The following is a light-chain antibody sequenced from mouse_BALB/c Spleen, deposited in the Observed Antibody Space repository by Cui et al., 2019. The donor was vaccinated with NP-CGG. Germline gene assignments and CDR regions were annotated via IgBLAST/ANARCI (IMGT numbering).Light chain of an antibody. CDR1: IGAVTTNNF. J-gene: IGLJ1*01. CDR3: VLWYSNHWV. CDR2: GTN. Sequence: QAVVTQESAIITSPGETATLTCRSSIGAVTTNNFANWVQEKPDHLFTGLIGGTNNRVPGVPARFSGSPIGDKAALTITGAQTEDETIYFCVLWYSNHWVFGGGTKLTVL. V-gene: IGLV1*01.